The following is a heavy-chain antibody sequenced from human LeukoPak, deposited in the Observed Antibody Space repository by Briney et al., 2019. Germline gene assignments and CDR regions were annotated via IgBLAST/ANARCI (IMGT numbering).Heavy chain of an antibody. J-gene: IGHJ4*02. Sequence: GGSLRLSCAASGFTFSTYTINWVRQAPGKGLGWVSGIRSSGRYTYYADSMKGRFTISRDNAKNSLYLQMNSLGAEDTAVYYCVREAYGDYYFDYWGQGALVTVSS. CDR1: GFTFSTYT. D-gene: IGHD4-17*01. CDR2: IRSSGRYT. CDR3: VREAYGDYYFDY. V-gene: IGHV3-21*06.